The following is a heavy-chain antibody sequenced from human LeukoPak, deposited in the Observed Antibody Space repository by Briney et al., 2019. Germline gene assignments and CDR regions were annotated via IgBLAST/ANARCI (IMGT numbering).Heavy chain of an antibody. CDR3: ARDPSGSSTTSFDY. Sequence: GGSLRLSCAASGFTFSTYWMHWVRQAPGKGLVWVSRINSDGSSTSYADSVKGRFTISRDNAKNTLYLQMNTLRVEDTAVYSCARDPSGSSTTSFDYWGQGTLVTVSS. V-gene: IGHV3-74*01. D-gene: IGHD1/OR15-1a*01. CDR2: INSDGSST. J-gene: IGHJ4*02. CDR1: GFTFSTYW.